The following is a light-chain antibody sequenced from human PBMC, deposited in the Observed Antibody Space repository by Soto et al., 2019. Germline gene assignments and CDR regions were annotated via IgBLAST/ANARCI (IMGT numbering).Light chain of an antibody. J-gene: IGLJ1*01. CDR1: SANIGSNT. CDR2: SNN. Sequence: QSVLTQPPSASGTPGQRVTISCSGSSANIGSNTVNWYQQLPGTAPKLLIYSNNQRPSGVPGRFSGSKSGTSASLASSGLQSEDAADYYCAAWDDSLNGYVFGTGTKVTVL. V-gene: IGLV1-44*01. CDR3: AAWDDSLNGYV.